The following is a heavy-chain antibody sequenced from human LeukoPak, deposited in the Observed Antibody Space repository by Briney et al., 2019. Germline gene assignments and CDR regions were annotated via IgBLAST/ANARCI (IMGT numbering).Heavy chain of an antibody. J-gene: IGHJ4*02. D-gene: IGHD3-22*01. CDR3: ARSSYYDTSGYYDY. CDR1: RGSISTYY. V-gene: IGHV4-59*04. CDR2: IYYSGST. Sequence: SETLSLTCAVSRGSISTYYWSWIRQSPGKGLEWIGYIYYSGSTYSNPSLKSRVALSIDRTKNQFSLKLSSVTAADTAVYYCARSSYYDTSGYYDYWGQGALVTVSS.